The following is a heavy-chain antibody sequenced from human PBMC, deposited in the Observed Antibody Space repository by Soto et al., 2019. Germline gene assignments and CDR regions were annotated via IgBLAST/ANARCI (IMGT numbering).Heavy chain of an antibody. CDR1: GFTFSSHA. Sequence: GGSLRLSCTASGFTFSSHAMGWLRQAPGTEPEWVAFVDGSGADTSYADSVKGRFTIARDNSGNSLFLHMNSLRAEDSGRYFCAKAMFAAAYAATSAFDLWGQGTLVTVSS. D-gene: IGHD2-8*01. V-gene: IGHV3-23*01. J-gene: IGHJ4*02. CDR2: VDGSGADT. CDR3: AKAMFAAAYAATSAFDL.